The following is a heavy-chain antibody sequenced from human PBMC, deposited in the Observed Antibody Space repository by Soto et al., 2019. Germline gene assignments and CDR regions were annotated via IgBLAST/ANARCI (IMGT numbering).Heavy chain of an antibody. CDR2: IYSSGST. V-gene: IGHV4-59*01. CDR3: ARGSWFDA. J-gene: IGHJ5*02. Sequence: SETLSLTCTVSGGSIHNYYWTWIRQPPGKGLEWIGYIYSSGSTNYNPSLKSRLTISIDTSQNQFSLELSSVTAADTAVYYCARGSWFDAWGQGTLVNVSS. CDR1: GGSIHNYY.